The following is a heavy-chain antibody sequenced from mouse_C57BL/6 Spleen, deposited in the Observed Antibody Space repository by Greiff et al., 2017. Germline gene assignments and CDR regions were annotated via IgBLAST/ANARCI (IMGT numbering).Heavy chain of an antibody. CDR1: GYTFTDYY. V-gene: IGHV1-26*01. D-gene: IGHD2-3*01. CDR3: ARDGYLYYFDY. Sequence: EVQLQQSGPELVKPGASVKISCKASGYTFTDYYMNWVKQSHGKSLEWIGDINPNNGGTSYNQKFKGKATLTVDKSSSTAYMELRSLTSEDSAVYYCARDGYLYYFDYWGQGTTLTVSS. CDR2: INPNNGGT. J-gene: IGHJ2*01.